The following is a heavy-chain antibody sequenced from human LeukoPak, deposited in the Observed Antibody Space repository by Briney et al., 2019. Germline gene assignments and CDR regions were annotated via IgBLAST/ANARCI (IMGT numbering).Heavy chain of an antibody. CDR1: GFTFSSYG. CDR3: ARDHVVAGYGMDV. J-gene: IGHJ6*02. D-gene: IGHD2-15*01. V-gene: IGHV3-33*01. CDR2: IWYDGSNK. Sequence: PGRSLRLSCAASGFTFSSYGMHWVRQAPAKGLEWVAVIWYDGSNKYYADSVKGRFTISRDNSKNTLYLQMNSLRAEDTAVYYCARDHVVAGYGMDVWGQGTTVTVSS.